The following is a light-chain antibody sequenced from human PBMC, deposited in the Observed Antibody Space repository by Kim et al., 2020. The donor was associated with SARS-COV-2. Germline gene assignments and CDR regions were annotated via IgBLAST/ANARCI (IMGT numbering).Light chain of an antibody. Sequence: SGSPGERATLSGRASQSVSSHLAWYQQKPGQAPRLRIYDASTRATGVPARFSGSGSGTEFTLTISSLQSEDFGFYYCQHYSTWPTFGQGTKVEIK. CDR3: QHYSTWPT. J-gene: IGKJ1*01. V-gene: IGKV3-15*01. CDR1: QSVSSH. CDR2: DAS.